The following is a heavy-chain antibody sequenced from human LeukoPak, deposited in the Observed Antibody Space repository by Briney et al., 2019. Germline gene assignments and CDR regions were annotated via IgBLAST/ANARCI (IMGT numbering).Heavy chain of an antibody. CDR2: ITGSGGST. Sequence: PGGSLRLSCAASGFTLNSHAMTWVRQAPGKGLEWGSSITGSGGSTFYAASVKGRFTISRDNSKNTLYLQMNSLRAEDTAVYYCAKLGISDGIDYWGQGTLVTVSS. J-gene: IGHJ4*02. V-gene: IGHV3-23*01. CDR1: GFTLNSHA. CDR3: AKLGISDGIDY. D-gene: IGHD1-14*01.